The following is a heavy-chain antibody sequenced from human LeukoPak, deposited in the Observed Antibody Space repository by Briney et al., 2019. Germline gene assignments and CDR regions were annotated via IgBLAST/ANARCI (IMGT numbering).Heavy chain of an antibody. V-gene: IGHV4-31*03. CDR2: IYYSGST. CDR3: ARGVVPAAQNYYFDY. Sequence: SETLSLTCTVSGGSISSGGYYWSWIRQHPGKGLEWIGYIYYSGSTYYNPSLKSRVTISVDTSKNQFSLKLSSVTAADTAVYCCARGVVPAAQNYYFDYWGQGTLVTVSS. D-gene: IGHD2-2*01. J-gene: IGHJ4*02. CDR1: GGSISSGGYY.